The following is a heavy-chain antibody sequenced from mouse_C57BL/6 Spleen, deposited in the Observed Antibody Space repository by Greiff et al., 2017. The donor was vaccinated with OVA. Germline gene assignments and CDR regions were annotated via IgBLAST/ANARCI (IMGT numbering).Heavy chain of an antibody. Sequence: QVQLKQPGAELVRPGSSVKLSCKASGYTFTSYWMDWVKQRPGQGLEWIGNIYPSDSETHYNQKFKDKATLTVDKSSSTAYMQLSSLTSEDSAVYYCARSDYGSSPGWYFDVWGTGTTVTVSS. J-gene: IGHJ1*03. CDR3: ARSDYGSSPGWYFDV. V-gene: IGHV1-61*01. CDR2: IYPSDSET. CDR1: GYTFTSYW. D-gene: IGHD1-1*01.